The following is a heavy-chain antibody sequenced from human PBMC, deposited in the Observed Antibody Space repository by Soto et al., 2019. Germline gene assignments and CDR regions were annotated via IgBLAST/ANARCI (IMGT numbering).Heavy chain of an antibody. CDR2: IYHSGST. CDR1: GGSISSGGYS. V-gene: IGHV4-30-2*01. Sequence: QLQLQESGSGLVKPSQTLSLTCAVSGGSISSGGYSWSWMRQPPGKGLGWIGYIYHSGSTCYNPSLKSRVTISGDRSKIQFSRKLSSVTAADTAVSYCARVPDVWGQGTTVTVSS. CDR3: ARVPDV. J-gene: IGHJ6*02.